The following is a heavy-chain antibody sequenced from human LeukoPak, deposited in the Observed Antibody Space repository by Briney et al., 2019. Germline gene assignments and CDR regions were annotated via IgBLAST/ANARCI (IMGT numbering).Heavy chain of an antibody. CDR2: INPNSGGT. D-gene: IGHD1-26*01. CDR3: ARVVRWEQYYFDY. V-gene: IGHV1-2*02. J-gene: IGHJ4*02. CDR1: GYTFTGYY. Sequence: GASVTVSCTASGYTFTGYYMHWVRQGPGQGLEWMGWINPNSGGTNYAKKFQGRVTMTRDTSIITAYMELSRLRSDDTAVYYCARVVRWEQYYFDYWGQGTLVTVSS.